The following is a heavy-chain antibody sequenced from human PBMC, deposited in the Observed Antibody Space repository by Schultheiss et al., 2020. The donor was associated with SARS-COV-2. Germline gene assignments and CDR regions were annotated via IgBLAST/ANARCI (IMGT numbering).Heavy chain of an antibody. J-gene: IGHJ5*02. Sequence: SETLSLTCTVSGGSISSYYWSWIRQPAGKGLEWIGRIYTSGSTNYNPSLKSRVTMSVDTSKNQFSLKPSSVTAADTAVYYCARTGAGSYWPRVNWFDPWGQGTLVTVSS. CDR2: IYTSGST. V-gene: IGHV4-4*07. CDR3: ARTGAGSYWPRVNWFDP. D-gene: IGHD6-19*01. CDR1: GGSISSYY.